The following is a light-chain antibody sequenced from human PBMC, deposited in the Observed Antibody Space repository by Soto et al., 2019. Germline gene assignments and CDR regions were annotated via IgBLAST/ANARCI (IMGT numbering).Light chain of an antibody. CDR1: QNIERW. V-gene: IGKV1-5*01. J-gene: IGKJ1*01. CDR3: QQFESGTWT. Sequence: DIQMTQSPSTLSASVGDRVTITCRASQNIERWLAWYQQKPGKAPKLLLYDFSSLESGVPSRFGGSGSGTEFILTIIGLQPDDFATYFCQQFESGTWTLGQGTKVEVK. CDR2: DFS.